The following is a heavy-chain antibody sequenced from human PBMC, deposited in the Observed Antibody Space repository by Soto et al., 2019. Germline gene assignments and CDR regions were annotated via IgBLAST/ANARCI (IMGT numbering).Heavy chain of an antibody. CDR2: MSGSSSTT. D-gene: IGHD1-7*01. V-gene: IGHV3-23*01. CDR3: AKNPERELPTVIDF. CDR1: GLTFSNYA. Sequence: EVRLLESGGGLVKPGGSLRLSCATSGLTFSNYAMSCVRQAPGGGLKWVSSMSGSSSTTYYADSVKGRFNISRNRSKNTLYLQKSSLRANDTALYYFAKNPERELPTVIDFWGQVTLVTVSS. J-gene: IGHJ4*02.